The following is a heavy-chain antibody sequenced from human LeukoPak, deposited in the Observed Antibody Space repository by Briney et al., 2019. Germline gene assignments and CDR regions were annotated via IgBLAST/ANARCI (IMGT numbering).Heavy chain of an antibody. CDR2: ISWNSGSI. V-gene: IGHV3-9*01. Sequence: PGRSLRLSCAASGFTFDDYAMHWVRQAPGKGLEXXXXISWNSGSIGYADSVKGRFTISRDNAKNSLYLQMNSLRAEDTALYYCAKDGDFWSGYVTPYYFDYWGQGTLVTVSS. D-gene: IGHD3-3*01. CDR3: AKDGDFWSGYVTPYYFDY. J-gene: IGHJ4*02. CDR1: GFTFDDYA.